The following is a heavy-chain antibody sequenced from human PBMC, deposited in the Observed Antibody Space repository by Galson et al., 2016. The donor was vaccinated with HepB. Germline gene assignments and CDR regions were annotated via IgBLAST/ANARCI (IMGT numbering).Heavy chain of an antibody. CDR1: GLTFSDHY. V-gene: IGHV3-72*01. CDR3: TRGLLVTTVFYGMDV. D-gene: IGHD4-23*01. CDR2: SGNRLHSFTT. J-gene: IGHJ6*02. Sequence: SLRLSCAASGLTFSDHYMDWVRQAPGKGLEWVARSGNRLHSFTTEYAASVKGRFTISRDDSRSSLYLQMNSLKTEDTAVYYCTRGLLVTTVFYGMDVWGQGTTVTVSS.